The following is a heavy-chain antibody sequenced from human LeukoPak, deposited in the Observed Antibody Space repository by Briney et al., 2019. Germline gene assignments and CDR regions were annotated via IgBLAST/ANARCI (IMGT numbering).Heavy chain of an antibody. V-gene: IGHV4-34*01. Sequence: LSETLSLTCAVHGGSFSGYYWSWIRQPPGKGLEWIGEINHSGSTNYNPSLKSRVTISVDTSKNQFSLKLSSVTAADTAVYYCARVVVQNAFDIWGQGTMVTVSS. CDR3: ARVVVQNAFDI. CDR2: INHSGST. CDR1: GGSFSGYY. D-gene: IGHD2-2*01. J-gene: IGHJ3*02.